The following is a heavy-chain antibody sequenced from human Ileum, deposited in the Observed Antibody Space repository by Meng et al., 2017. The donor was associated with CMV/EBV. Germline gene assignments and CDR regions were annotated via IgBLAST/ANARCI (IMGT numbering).Heavy chain of an antibody. CDR3: AKDSGVETYYLDY. V-gene: IGHV3-30*02. J-gene: IGHJ4*02. CDR1: GFTFSRNN. CDR2: ILYDGSNG. D-gene: IGHD3-3*01. Sequence: GESLKISCAASGFTFSRNNMHWVRQAPGKGLEWVVFILYDGSNGYYVESVKGRFTISRDNSKNTLYLQMNNLRPEDTALYFCAKDSGVETYYLDYWGQGTLVTVSS.